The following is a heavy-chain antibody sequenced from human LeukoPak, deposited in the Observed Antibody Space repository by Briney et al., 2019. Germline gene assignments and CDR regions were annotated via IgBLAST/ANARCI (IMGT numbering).Heavy chain of an antibody. J-gene: IGHJ4*02. CDR2: IVVGSGKT. V-gene: IGHV1-58*01. Sequence: ASVKVSCKASGFTFTDSALQWVRQARGQRLEWIGWIVVGSGKTNYAQNFQQRVTITRDMSTSTAYMELSRLRSEDTDVYYCAADDLTRAYWGQGTLVTVSS. CDR1: GFTFTDSA. CDR3: AADDLTRAY.